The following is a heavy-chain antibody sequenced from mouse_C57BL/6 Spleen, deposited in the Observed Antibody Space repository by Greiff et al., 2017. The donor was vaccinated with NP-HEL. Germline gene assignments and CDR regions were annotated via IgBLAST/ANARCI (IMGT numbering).Heavy chain of an antibody. Sequence: EVQLQESGGGLVKPGGSLKLSCAASGFTFSSYAMSWVRQTPEKRLEWVATISDGGSYTYYPDNVKGRFTISRDNAKNNLYLQMSHLKSEDTAMYNCARDQAEPDYWGQGTTLTVSS. J-gene: IGHJ2*01. V-gene: IGHV5-4*01. CDR1: GFTFSSYA. CDR2: ISDGGSYT. D-gene: IGHD3-2*02. CDR3: ARDQAEPDY.